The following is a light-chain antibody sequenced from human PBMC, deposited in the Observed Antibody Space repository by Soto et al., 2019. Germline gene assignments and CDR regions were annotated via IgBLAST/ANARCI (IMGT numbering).Light chain of an antibody. CDR1: QSVSSY. V-gene: IGKV3-11*01. Sequence: EIVLTQSPATLSLSPGERATLSCRASQSVSSYLAWYQQKPGQAPRLHIYDASNRATGIPARFSGSGSGTDFTLTISSLEPEDFAVYYCQQRSNYTFGQGTKLEIK. CDR3: QQRSNYT. CDR2: DAS. J-gene: IGKJ2*01.